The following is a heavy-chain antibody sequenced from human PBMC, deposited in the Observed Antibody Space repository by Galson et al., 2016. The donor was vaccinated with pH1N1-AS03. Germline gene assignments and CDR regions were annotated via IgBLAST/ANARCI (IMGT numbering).Heavy chain of an antibody. D-gene: IGHD3-16*02. CDR3: ASAGYHTPGYHY. J-gene: IGHJ4*02. V-gene: IGHV4-4*02. CDR1: GGSMTSPDW. Sequence: SETLSLTCAVSGGSMTSPDWWTWVRQPPGKGLEWIGEVPYSGTTSYNPSLNSRVTMSIDNSNNQFSLNLGSVTAADTAVYFCASAGYHTPGYHYWGQGALVTVSS. CDR2: VPYSGTT.